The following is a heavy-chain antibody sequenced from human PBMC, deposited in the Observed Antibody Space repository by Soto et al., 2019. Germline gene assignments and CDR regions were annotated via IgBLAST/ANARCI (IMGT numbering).Heavy chain of an antibody. Sequence: PSETLSLTCIVSGGFMSTNYWGWFRQPPGKGLEWIGYIYYTGTTTYHPSLKSRVTISIDTSRNQFSLKLNSVTAADTAVYYCARLGGYYQAFDQWGQGSLVTVS. CDR3: ARLGGYYQAFDQ. D-gene: IGHD2-21*02. V-gene: IGHV4-59*08. J-gene: IGHJ4*02. CDR1: GGFMSTNY. CDR2: IYYTGTT.